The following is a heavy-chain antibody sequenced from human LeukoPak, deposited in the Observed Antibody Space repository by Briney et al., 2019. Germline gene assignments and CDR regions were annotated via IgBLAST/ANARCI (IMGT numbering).Heavy chain of an antibody. CDR1: GFTFSSYE. Sequence: GGSLRLSCAASGFTFSSYEMNWVRQAPGKGLEWVSYISSSGSTIYYADSVKGRFTISRDNAKNSLYLQMNSLRAEDTAVYYCAKGQAVGETNWFDPWGQGTLVTVSS. CDR3: AKGQAVGETNWFDP. J-gene: IGHJ5*02. CDR2: ISSSGSTI. D-gene: IGHD2-21*01. V-gene: IGHV3-48*03.